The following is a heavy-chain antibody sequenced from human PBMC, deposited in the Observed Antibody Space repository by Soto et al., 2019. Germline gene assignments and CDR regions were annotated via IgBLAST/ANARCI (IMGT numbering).Heavy chain of an antibody. J-gene: IGHJ4*03. Sequence: GASVKVSCKASGGTFSSYAISWVRQAPGQGLEWMGGIIPIFGTANYAQKFQGRVTITADKSTSTAYMELSSLRSEDTAVYYCARLRIDYGGTSSSRYFDYWGQGPLVIVSS. CDR3: ARLRIDYGGTSSSRYFDY. D-gene: IGHD4-17*01. CDR1: GGTFSSYA. CDR2: IIPIFGTA. V-gene: IGHV1-69*06.